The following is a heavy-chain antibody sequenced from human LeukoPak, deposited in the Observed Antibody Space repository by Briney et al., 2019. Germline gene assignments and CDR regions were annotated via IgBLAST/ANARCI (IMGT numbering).Heavy chain of an antibody. Sequence: SETLSLTCAVYGGSFSGYYWSWIRQPPGKGLEWIGEINHSGSTNYNPSLKSRVTISVDTSKNQFSLKLSSVTAADTAVYYCARGQNYYYGMDVWGQGTTVTVSS. CDR2: INHSGST. CDR1: GGSFSGYY. CDR3: ARGQNYYYGMDV. J-gene: IGHJ6*02. V-gene: IGHV4-34*01.